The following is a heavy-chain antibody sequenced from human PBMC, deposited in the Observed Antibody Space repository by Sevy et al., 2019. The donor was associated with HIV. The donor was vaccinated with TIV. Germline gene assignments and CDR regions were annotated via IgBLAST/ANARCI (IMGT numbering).Heavy chain of an antibody. J-gene: IGHJ4*02. CDR1: GGTFSSYA. CDR2: IIPIFGAA. Sequence: SVKVSCKASGGTFSSYAISWVRQAPGQGLEWMGGIIPIFGAANYAQNFQGRVTITADESTSTVYMELSSLRSEDTAVYYCAKALYGSGSYYNLGYWGQGTLVTVSS. D-gene: IGHD3-10*01. V-gene: IGHV1-69*13. CDR3: AKALYGSGSYYNLGY.